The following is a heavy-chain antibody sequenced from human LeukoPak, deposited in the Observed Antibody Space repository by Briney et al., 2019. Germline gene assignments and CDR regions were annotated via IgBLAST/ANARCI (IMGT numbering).Heavy chain of an antibody. CDR1: GFTFSSYA. J-gene: IGHJ4*02. CDR3: AKAPYDSTQYDY. V-gene: IGHV3-9*01. Sequence: GGSLRLSCAASGFTFSSYAMSWVRQAPGKGLEWVSGISWNSGSIGYADSVKGRFTISRDNAKNSLYLQMNSLRAEDTALYYCAKAPYDSTQYDYWGQGTLVTVSS. D-gene: IGHD3-22*01. CDR2: ISWNSGSI.